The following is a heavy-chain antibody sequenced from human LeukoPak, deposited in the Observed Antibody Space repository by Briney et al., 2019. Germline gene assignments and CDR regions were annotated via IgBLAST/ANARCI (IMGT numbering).Heavy chain of an antibody. Sequence: SETLSLTCTVSGDSTSGSSYYWGWIRQPPGKGLEWIGSIYYSGSTYYNPSLKSRVTISVDTSKNQFSLKLSSVTAADTAVYFCARDLSGSLYFDYWGQGVLVTVSS. CDR1: GDSTSGSSYY. J-gene: IGHJ4*02. CDR3: ARDLSGSLYFDY. V-gene: IGHV4-39*07. CDR2: IYYSGST. D-gene: IGHD3-10*01.